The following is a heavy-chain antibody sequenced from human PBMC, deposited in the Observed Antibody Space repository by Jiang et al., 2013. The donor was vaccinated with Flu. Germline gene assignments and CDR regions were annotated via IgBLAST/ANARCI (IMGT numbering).Heavy chain of an antibody. CDR2: IWYDGSNK. CDR1: GFTFSSYG. Sequence: QLVESGGGVVQPGRSLRLSCAASGFTFSSYGMHWVRQAPGKGLEWVAVIWYDGSNKYYADSVKGRFTISRDNSKNTLYLQMNSLRAEDTAVYYCARDRLPTRIAAAGFDYWGQGTLVTVSS. J-gene: IGHJ4*02. V-gene: IGHV3-33*01. D-gene: IGHD6-13*01. CDR3: ARDRLPTRIAAAGFDY.